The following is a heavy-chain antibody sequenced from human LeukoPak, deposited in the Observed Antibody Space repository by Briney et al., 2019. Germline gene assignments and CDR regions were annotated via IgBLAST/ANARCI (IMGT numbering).Heavy chain of an antibody. CDR3: ARYAGYSSGWYSDY. D-gene: IGHD6-19*01. Sequence: PSETLSLTCTVSGGSISSGSYYWSRIRQPAGKGLEWIGRIYTSGSTNYNPSLKSRVTISVDTSKNQFSLKLSSVTAADTAVYYCARYAGYSSGWYSDYWGQGTLVTVSS. V-gene: IGHV4-61*02. CDR1: GGSISSGSYY. J-gene: IGHJ4*02. CDR2: IYTSGST.